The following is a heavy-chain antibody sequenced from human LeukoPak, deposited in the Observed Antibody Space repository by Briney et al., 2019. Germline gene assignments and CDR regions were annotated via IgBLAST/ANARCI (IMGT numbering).Heavy chain of an antibody. CDR3: TRAAAGIVGAADS. Sequence: SETLSLTCTVSGGSISSYYWSWIRQSPGKGLEWIGYVYYTGSHNYNPSLKSRVTISVDTSNNQFSLRLSSVTAADTAVYYCTRAAAGIVGAADSWGQGTLVTVSS. J-gene: IGHJ5*01. V-gene: IGHV4-59*01. CDR1: GGSISSYY. CDR2: VYYTGSH. D-gene: IGHD1-26*01.